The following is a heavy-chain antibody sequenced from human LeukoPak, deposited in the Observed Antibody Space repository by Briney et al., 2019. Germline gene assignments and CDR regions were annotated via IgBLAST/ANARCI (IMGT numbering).Heavy chain of an antibody. CDR1: GFTFTSYG. CDR2: IWDDGNNK. Sequence: GGSLRLSCAASGFTFTSYGMHWVRQAPGKGLDWVALIWDDGNNKYYADSVKGRFTISRDNSKNTLYLQMNSLRGEDTAVYYGARYNGGWRLNWFDHWGQGTLVTVSS. CDR3: ARYNGGWRLNWFDH. D-gene: IGHD2-8*01. J-gene: IGHJ5*02. V-gene: IGHV3-33*01.